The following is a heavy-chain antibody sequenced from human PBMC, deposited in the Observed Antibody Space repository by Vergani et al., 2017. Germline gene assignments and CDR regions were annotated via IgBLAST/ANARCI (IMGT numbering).Heavy chain of an antibody. Sequence: QVQLQESVPGLVKPSQTLSLTCTVSGGSISSGGSYWIWIRQHPGKGLEWIGYIYYSGSTYYNPSLKSRVTISVDTSKNQFSLKLSSVTAADTAVYYCARSYSSSSLGSFDYWGQGTLVNVSS. CDR3: ARSYSSSSLGSFDY. V-gene: IGHV4-31*03. D-gene: IGHD6-6*01. CDR2: IYYSGST. CDR1: GGSISSGGSY. J-gene: IGHJ4*02.